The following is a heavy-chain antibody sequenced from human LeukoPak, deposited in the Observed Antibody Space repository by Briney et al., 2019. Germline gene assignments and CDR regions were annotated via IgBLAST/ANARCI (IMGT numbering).Heavy chain of an antibody. CDR3: ARGNWNDGLWYYYGMDV. CDR1: GGSISSYY. J-gene: IGHJ6*02. D-gene: IGHD1-1*01. Sequence: KPSETLSLTCTVSGGSISSYYWSGIRQPPGKGLEWIGHIYYSGSTNYNPSLKSRVTISVDTSKNQFSLKLSSVTAADTAVYYCARGNWNDGLWYYYGMDVWGQGTTVTVSS. CDR2: IYYSGST. V-gene: IGHV4-59*01.